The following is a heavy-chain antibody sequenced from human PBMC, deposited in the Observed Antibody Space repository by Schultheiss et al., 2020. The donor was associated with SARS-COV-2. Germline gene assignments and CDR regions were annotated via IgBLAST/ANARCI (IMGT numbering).Heavy chain of an antibody. CDR1: GFTFADYA. D-gene: IGHD1-26*01. V-gene: IGHV3-23*01. J-gene: IGHJ4*02. CDR2: ISGSGGST. CDR3: ARDLGWNFDY. Sequence: GESLKISCAASGFTFADYAMHWVRQAPGRGLEWVSAISGSGGSTHYADSVKGRFTISRDNSKNTLYLQMNSLRVEDTAVYYCARDLGWNFDYWGQGTLVTVSS.